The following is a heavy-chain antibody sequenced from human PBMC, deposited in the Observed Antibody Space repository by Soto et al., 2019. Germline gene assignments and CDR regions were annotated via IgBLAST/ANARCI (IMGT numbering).Heavy chain of an antibody. D-gene: IGHD2-21*02. CDR1: GESISSSSYY. Sequence: SETLSLTCIVSGESISSSSYYWGWIRQPPGKGLEWIGSIYYSGRTYYNPSFKSRVTISIDTSKNQFSLKLSSVTATDTAVYYCARQRTTVVTRAYFDHWGQGALVTVSS. V-gene: IGHV4-39*01. CDR3: ARQRTTVVTRAYFDH. CDR2: IYYSGRT. J-gene: IGHJ4*02.